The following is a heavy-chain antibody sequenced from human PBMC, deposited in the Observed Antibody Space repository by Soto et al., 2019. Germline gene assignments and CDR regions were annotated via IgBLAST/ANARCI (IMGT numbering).Heavy chain of an antibody. J-gene: IGHJ4*02. CDR3: ARGRKYYDFWSGYSHPRYYFNY. D-gene: IGHD3-3*01. Sequence: SETLSLTCSVYGGSFSGYCWSWVRQPPGKGLEWIGEVNHSGRTNYNPSLKSRVTISVDTSKSQFSLKLSSVTAADTAVYYCARGRKYYDFWSGYSHPRYYFNYWGQGTLVTVSS. CDR1: GGSFSGYC. V-gene: IGHV4-34*01. CDR2: VNHSGRT.